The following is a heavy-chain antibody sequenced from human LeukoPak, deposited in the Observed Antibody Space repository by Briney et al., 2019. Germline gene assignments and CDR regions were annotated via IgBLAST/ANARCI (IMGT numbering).Heavy chain of an antibody. CDR1: GGSISSNSYY. CDR2: IYYSGST. D-gene: IGHD1-26*01. J-gene: IGHJ4*02. V-gene: IGHV4-39*07. Sequence: SETLSLTCAVSGGSISSNSYYWGWIRQPPGKGLEWIGSIYYSGSTNYNPSLKSRVTISVDTSKNQFSLKLSSVTAADTAVYYCARVGPYSGSYPEDFDYWGQGTLVTVSS. CDR3: ARVGPYSGSYPEDFDY.